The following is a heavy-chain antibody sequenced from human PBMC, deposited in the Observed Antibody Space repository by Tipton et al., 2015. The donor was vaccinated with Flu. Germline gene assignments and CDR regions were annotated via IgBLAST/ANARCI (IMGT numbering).Heavy chain of an antibody. D-gene: IGHD1-20*01. CDR3: ARVDTWNVVG. V-gene: IGHV4-61*02. Sequence: TLSITCTVSGDSISSNTYYWSWIRQPAGKGLGWVGRIYYSGSVNYNPSLKSRLTISIDLPKNQFSLKLSSVTAADTAVYYCARVDTWNVVGWGQGALVTVSS. CDR1: GDSISSNTYY. J-gene: IGHJ4*02. CDR2: IYYSGSV.